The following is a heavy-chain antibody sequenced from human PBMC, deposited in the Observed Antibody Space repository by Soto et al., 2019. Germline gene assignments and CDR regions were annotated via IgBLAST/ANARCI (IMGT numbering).Heavy chain of an antibody. Sequence: LSLTCTVSGGSISRGGYYWSWIRQHPGKGLEWIGYIYYSGSTYYNPSLKSRVTISVDTSKNQFSLKLSSVTAADTAVYYCARGRTSSPTPGDYWGQGTLVTVSS. J-gene: IGHJ4*02. V-gene: IGHV4-31*03. D-gene: IGHD2-2*01. CDR1: GGSISRGGYY. CDR2: IYYSGST. CDR3: ARGRTSSPTPGDY.